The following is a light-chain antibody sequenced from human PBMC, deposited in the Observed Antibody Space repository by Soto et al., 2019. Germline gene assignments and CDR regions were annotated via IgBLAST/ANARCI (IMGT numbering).Light chain of an antibody. J-gene: IGKJ1*01. V-gene: IGKV1-33*01. CDR1: QDIRKH. CDR2: DAS. CDR3: QQYDNFPQT. Sequence: DIQMTQSPSSLSASVGDRVTITCQASQDIRKHLAWYQQKPGKAPKLLISDASDLQTGDPSRFSGRGSGADYFFSISNLQPEDVGTYYCQQYDNFPQTFGQGTRVDIK.